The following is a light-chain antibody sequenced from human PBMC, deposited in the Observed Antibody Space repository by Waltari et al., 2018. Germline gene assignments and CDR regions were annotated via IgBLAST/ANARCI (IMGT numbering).Light chain of an antibody. V-gene: IGKV1-5*03. CDR3: ERYNSDALT. J-gene: IGKJ3*01. CDR2: KAS. Sequence: DIQMTQSPSTLSASVGDRVTITCRASQSIGGWLAWYQQKPGKAPKLVIYKASSLESGGGKRFSGSGSGKESTLTVSGLAPDDFATYDGERYNSDALTFGPGTKVDIK. CDR1: QSIGGW.